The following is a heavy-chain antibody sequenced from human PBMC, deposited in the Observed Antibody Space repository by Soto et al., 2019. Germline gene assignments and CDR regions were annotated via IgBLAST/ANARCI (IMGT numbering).Heavy chain of an antibody. D-gene: IGHD5-18*01. CDR1: GDSVSSNSAA. Sequence: SQTLSLTCAISGDSVSSNSAAWNWIRQSPSRGLEWLGRTYYRSKWYNDYAVSVKSRITINPDTSKNQFSLQLNSVTPEDMAVYYCARGTYSYGYFYYYYGMDVWGQGTTVTVSS. CDR3: ARGTYSYGYFYYYYGMDV. J-gene: IGHJ6*02. V-gene: IGHV6-1*01. CDR2: TYYRSKWYN.